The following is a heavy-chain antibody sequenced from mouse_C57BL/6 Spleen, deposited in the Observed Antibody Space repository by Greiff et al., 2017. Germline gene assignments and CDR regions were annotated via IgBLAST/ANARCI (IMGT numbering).Heavy chain of an antibody. Sequence: VQLQQPGAELVRPGSSVKLSCKASGYTFTSYWMHWVKQRPIQGLEWIGNIDPSDSETHYNQKFKDKATLTVDKSSSTAYMQLSSLTSEDSAVYYCARIPPITTVVATYWYFDVWGTGTTVTVSS. CDR2: IDPSDSET. V-gene: IGHV1-52*01. CDR1: GYTFTSYW. J-gene: IGHJ1*03. CDR3: ARIPPITTVVATYWYFDV. D-gene: IGHD1-1*01.